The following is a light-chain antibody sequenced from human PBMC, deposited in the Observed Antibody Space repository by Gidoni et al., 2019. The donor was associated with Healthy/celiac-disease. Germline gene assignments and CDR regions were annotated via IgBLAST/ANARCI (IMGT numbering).Light chain of an antibody. CDR1: QSISSY. J-gene: IGKJ3*01. CDR3: QQSYSTPLT. V-gene: IGKV1-39*01. CDR2: AAS. Sequence: DIQMTQSPSSLSASVGDRVTITCRASQSISSYLNCYQQKPGKAPKLLIYAASSLQSGVPSRLSGSGSGTDVTLTISSLQPEDFATYYCQQSYSTPLTFGPGTKVDIK.